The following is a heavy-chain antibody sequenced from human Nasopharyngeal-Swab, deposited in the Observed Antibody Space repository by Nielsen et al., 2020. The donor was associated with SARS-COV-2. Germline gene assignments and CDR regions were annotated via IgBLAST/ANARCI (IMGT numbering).Heavy chain of an antibody. Sequence: SVKVSCKASGGTFSSYAISWVRQAPGQGLEWMGGIIPIFGTANYAQKFQGRVTITADESTSIAYMELSSLRSEDTAVYCCARGTIFGVVPRYYYYMDVWGKGTTVTVSS. CDR2: IIPIFGTA. CDR1: GGTFSSYA. J-gene: IGHJ6*03. V-gene: IGHV1-69*13. D-gene: IGHD3-3*01. CDR3: ARGTIFGVVPRYYYYMDV.